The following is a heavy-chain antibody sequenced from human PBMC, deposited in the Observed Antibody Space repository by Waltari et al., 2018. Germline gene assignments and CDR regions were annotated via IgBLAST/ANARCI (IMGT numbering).Heavy chain of an antibody. V-gene: IGHV3-23*04. CDR2: ISGRGGST. D-gene: IGHD2-15*01. Sequence: EVQLVESGGGLVQPGGSLRLSCAASGFTFTSYSMSWVRQAPGEGLEWVAAISGRGGSTYYADSVKGRFTISRDNSKNTLYLQMNSLRAEDTAVYCCAKVVRMDAEYFQHWGQGTLVTVSS. CDR1: GFTFTSYS. J-gene: IGHJ1*01. CDR3: AKVVRMDAEYFQH.